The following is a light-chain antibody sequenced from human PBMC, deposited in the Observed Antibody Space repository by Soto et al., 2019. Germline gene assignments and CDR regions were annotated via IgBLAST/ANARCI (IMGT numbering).Light chain of an antibody. Sequence: DIQMTQSPSTLSASLGDRVTITCRASQRINKWLAWHQQKPGKAPKLLIFDASTLATGVPSRFSGSGSGTEFTLTINSLQADDFATYLGQQYESYSLWAFGQGTKVDIK. CDR2: DAS. J-gene: IGKJ1*01. V-gene: IGKV1-5*01. CDR1: QRINKW. CDR3: QQYESYSLWA.